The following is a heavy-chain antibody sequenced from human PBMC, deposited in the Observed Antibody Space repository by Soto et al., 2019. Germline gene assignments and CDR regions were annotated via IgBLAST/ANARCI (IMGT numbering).Heavy chain of an antibody. CDR2: IAYDGSNK. CDR1: GFTFSSYV. D-gene: IGHD5-18*01. Sequence: VQLVESGGGVVQSGRSLTLSCAASGFTFSSYVMHWVRQAPGKGLEWVAVIAYDGSNKYYADSVKGRVTISRDNSKKTLYLQMNSLRAEDTAVYYCARDGGYNYGSPIDYWGQGILVTVSS. CDR3: ARDGGYNYGSPIDY. V-gene: IGHV3-30-3*01. J-gene: IGHJ4*02.